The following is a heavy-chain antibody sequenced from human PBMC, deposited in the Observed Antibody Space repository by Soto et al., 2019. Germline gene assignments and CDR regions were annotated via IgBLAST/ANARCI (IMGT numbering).Heavy chain of an antibody. CDR1: GDSISGSPYY. J-gene: IGHJ4*02. Sequence: QVQLQESGPGLVMPSETLSLTCSVSGDSISGSPYYWGWIRQPPGKRLEWIGSIFHDGYIVYTPYLKSRVPISVDTSKNQFSLKLTSVAAADTAIYFCARLQTAVPHYWGQGILVTVSS. V-gene: IGHV4-39*01. CDR3: ARLQTAVPHY. D-gene: IGHD6-13*01. CDR2: IFHDGYI.